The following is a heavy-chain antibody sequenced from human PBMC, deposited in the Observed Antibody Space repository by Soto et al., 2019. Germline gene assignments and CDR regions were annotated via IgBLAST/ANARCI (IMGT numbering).Heavy chain of an antibody. D-gene: IGHD6-13*01. J-gene: IGHJ5*02. V-gene: IGHV4-39*07. Sequence: SETLSLTCTVSGVSISSHGYFWGWIRQPPGKGLEWIGMISYSGSTYYNPSLKSRVTISVDTSKNQFSLKLSSVTAADRAVYYCARRQAAGKANWFDPWGQGTLVRVSS. CDR3: ARRQAAGKANWFDP. CDR1: GVSISSHGYF. CDR2: ISYSGST.